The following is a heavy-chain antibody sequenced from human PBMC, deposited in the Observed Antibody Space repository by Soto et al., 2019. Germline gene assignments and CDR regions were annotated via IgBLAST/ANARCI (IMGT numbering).Heavy chain of an antibody. J-gene: IGHJ4*02. Sequence: QVTLKESGPVLVKPTETLTLTCTVSGFSLSNARMGVSWIRQPPGKALEWLAHIFSNDEKSYSTSLKSRLTISKDTSKSQVVLTMTNMDPVDTATYYCARLDLWFGEYDYWGQGTLVTVSS. CDR3: ARLDLWFGEYDY. CDR2: IFSNDEK. V-gene: IGHV2-26*01. CDR1: GFSLSNARMG. D-gene: IGHD3-10*01.